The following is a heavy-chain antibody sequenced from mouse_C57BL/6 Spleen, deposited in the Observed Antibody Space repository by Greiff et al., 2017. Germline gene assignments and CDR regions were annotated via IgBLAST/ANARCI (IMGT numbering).Heavy chain of an antibody. Sequence: QVQLQQSGAELMKPGASVKLSCKATGYTFTGYWIEWVKQRPGHGLEWIGEILPGSGSTNYNEKFKGKATFTAGTSSNPAYMQLSSLTTEDSAIYYCARWYDGYPGADWGQGTLVTVSA. D-gene: IGHD2-3*01. CDR2: ILPGSGST. CDR1: GYTFTGYW. J-gene: IGHJ3*01. V-gene: IGHV1-9*01. CDR3: ARWYDGYPGAD.